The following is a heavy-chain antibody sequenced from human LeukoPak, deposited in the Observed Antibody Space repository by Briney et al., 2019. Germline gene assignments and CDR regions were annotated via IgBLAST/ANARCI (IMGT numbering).Heavy chain of an antibody. CDR1: GFTFSSYS. CDR3: AKGSLPAAMGGYFDY. D-gene: IGHD2-2*01. Sequence: NSGGSLRLSCAASGFTFSSYSMNWVRQAPGKGLEWVSSISSSSSYIYYADSVKGRFTISRDNAKNSLYLQMNSLRAEDTAVYYCAKGSLPAAMGGYFDYWGQGTLVTVSS. J-gene: IGHJ4*02. V-gene: IGHV3-21*01. CDR2: ISSSSSYI.